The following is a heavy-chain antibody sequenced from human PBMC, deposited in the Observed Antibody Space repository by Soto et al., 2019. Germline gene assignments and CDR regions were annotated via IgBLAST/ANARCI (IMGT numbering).Heavy chain of an antibody. V-gene: IGHV3-15*01. CDR1: GFTFTNAW. CDR2: IKSRTDGGTA. D-gene: IGHD3-22*01. Sequence: EVQLVESGGGLVRPGESLRLSCAASGFTFTNAWIHWVRQAPGKGLEWVGRIKSRTDGGTADLAAPVKGRFTLSREDSKHTVYLHMNGLQSEVAAVYYCMYYYDSGTHFLVDYLGQGTLVNVSS. J-gene: IGHJ4*02. CDR3: MYYYDSGTHFLVDY.